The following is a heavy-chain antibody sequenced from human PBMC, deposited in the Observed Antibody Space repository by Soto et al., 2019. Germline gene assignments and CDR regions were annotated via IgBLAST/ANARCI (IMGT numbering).Heavy chain of an antibody. Sequence: GGSLRLSCAASGFTFSSYAMSWVRQAPGKGLEWVSAISGSGGSTYYADSVKGRFTISRDNSKNTLYLQMNSLRAEDTAVYYCAKDGDFWSGYFLPGYFDYWGQGTLVTVSS. CDR2: ISGSGGST. CDR1: GFTFSSYA. J-gene: IGHJ4*02. CDR3: AKDGDFWSGYFLPGYFDY. D-gene: IGHD3-3*01. V-gene: IGHV3-23*01.